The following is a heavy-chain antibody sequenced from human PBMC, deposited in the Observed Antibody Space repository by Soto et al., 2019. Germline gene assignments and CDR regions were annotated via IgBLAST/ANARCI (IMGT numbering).Heavy chain of an antibody. CDR3: AKENTPDYGDYVDY. CDR1: GFTFSSYA. CDR2: ISGSGTST. D-gene: IGHD4-17*01. Sequence: GGSLRLSCAASGFTFSSYAMSWVRQAPGKGLKWISSISGSGTSTYYADSVKGRFTISRDNSKNTMYLQMNSLRAEVTALYFCAKENTPDYGDYVDYWGQGTLVTVSS. V-gene: IGHV3-23*01. J-gene: IGHJ4*02.